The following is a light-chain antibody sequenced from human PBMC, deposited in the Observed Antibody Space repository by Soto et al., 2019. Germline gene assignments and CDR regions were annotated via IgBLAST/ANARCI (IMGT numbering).Light chain of an antibody. V-gene: IGKV3-20*01. J-gene: IGKJ1*01. CDR3: QQYGSSPWT. CDR1: QSVSSSY. Sequence: EIVMTQSPATRSVSPAGRATGCCRTSQSVSSSYLAWYQQKPGQAPRLLIYGASSRATGIPDRFSGSGSGTDFTLTISRLEPEDFAVHYCQQYGSSPWTFGQGTKVDI. CDR2: GAS.